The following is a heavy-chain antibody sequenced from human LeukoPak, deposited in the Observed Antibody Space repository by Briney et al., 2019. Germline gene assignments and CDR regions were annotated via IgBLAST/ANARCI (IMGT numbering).Heavy chain of an antibody. CDR1: GYTFTTYR. Sequence: GASVKVSCKASGYTFTTYRISWVRQAPGQGLEWMGWISAYNDDAHYAQKLQGRVTMTTDTSTNTAYMELRSLRSGDTAVYYCARVGGGNYYYFDYWGQGTLVTVSS. CDR3: ARVGGGNYYYFDY. J-gene: IGHJ4*02. V-gene: IGHV1-18*01. D-gene: IGHD1-26*01. CDR2: ISAYNDDA.